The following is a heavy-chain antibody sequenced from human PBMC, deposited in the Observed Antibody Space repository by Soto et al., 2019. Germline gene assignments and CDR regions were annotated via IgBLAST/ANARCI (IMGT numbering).Heavy chain of an antibody. CDR2: IIPIFGTA. D-gene: IGHD6-19*01. CDR3: ARGAALAVYYYGMDV. CDR1: GVTFSSYA. V-gene: IGHV1-69*01. Sequence: QVQLVQSGAEVKKPGSSVKVSCKASGVTFSSYAISWVRQAPGQGLEWMGGIIPIFGTANYAQKFQGRVTITADESTSTAYMELSRLRSEDTAVYYCARGAALAVYYYGMDVWGHGTTVTVSS. J-gene: IGHJ6*02.